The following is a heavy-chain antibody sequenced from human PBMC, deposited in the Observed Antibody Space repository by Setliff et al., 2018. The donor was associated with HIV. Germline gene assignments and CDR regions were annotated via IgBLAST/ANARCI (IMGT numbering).Heavy chain of an antibody. CDR1: GGSFSGYY. Sequence: ETLSLTCAVYGGSFSGYYWSWIRQPPGKGLEWIGEINHSGSTNYNPSLKSRVTISVDTSKNQFSLKLSSVTAADTAVYYCARDWTAPYYYGMDVWGPGTTVTVSS. V-gene: IGHV4-34*01. CDR3: ARDWTAPYYYGMDV. CDR2: INHSGST. D-gene: IGHD3-3*01. J-gene: IGHJ6*02.